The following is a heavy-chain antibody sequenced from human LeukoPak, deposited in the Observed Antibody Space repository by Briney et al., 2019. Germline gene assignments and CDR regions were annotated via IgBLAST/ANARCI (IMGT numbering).Heavy chain of an antibody. J-gene: IGHJ4*02. CDR3: LRSGGY. D-gene: IGHD1-26*01. CDR2: IKPDGSEK. V-gene: IGHV3-7*01. Sequence: PGGYLRLSCAASGFTFSTYWMNWVRQAPGKGLEWVANIKPDGSEKYFVDSVKGRFTISRDNAKNSLYLQMNSLRAEDTAVYYCLRSGGYWGQGTPVTVSS. CDR1: GFTFSTYW.